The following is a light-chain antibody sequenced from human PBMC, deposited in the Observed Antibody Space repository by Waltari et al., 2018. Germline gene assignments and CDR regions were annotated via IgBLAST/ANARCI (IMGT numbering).Light chain of an antibody. CDR1: HSLLDKYNQKNY. V-gene: IGKV4-1*01. CDR3: QQYYSRRT. CDR2: WES. Sequence: HSLLDKYNQKNYLVGYQQKTGQRPKLLIYWESTRASGVPDGFGGNGAGTDFTLTISSLQAEDWAVYYCQQYYSRRTFGQGTKVEI. J-gene: IGKJ1*01.